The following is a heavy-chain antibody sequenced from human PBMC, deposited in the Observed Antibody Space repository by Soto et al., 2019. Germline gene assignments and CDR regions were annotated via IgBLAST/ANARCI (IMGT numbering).Heavy chain of an antibody. V-gene: IGHV3-23*01. D-gene: IGHD3-3*02. CDR3: AKDRGIFGVVTPKGDFQH. J-gene: IGHJ1*01. CDR1: GFTFSSYA. Sequence: GGSLRLSCAASGFTFSSYAMSWVRQAPGKGLEWVSTIRGSGDNTYYADSVRGRLTISRDNSKNILYLQMSSLRAEDTAVYYCAKDRGIFGVVTPKGDFQHWGQGTLVTVSS. CDR2: IRGSGDNT.